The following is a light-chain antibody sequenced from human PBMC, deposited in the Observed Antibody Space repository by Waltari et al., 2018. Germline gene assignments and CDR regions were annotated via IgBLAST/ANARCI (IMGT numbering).Light chain of an antibody. Sequence: QSALTQPASVSGSPGQSIPISCTGTSRDVGGYNYVSWYQQHPGKAPKLMIYEVSNRPSGVSNRFSGSKSGNTASLTISGLQAEDEADYYCSSYTSSSTLTFGGGTKLTVL. CDR3: SSYTSSSTLT. CDR2: EVS. J-gene: IGLJ2*01. V-gene: IGLV2-14*01. CDR1: SRDVGGYNY.